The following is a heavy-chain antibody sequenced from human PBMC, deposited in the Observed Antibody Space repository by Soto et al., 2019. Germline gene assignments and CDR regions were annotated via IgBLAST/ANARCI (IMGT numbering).Heavy chain of an antibody. V-gene: IGHV3-30*18. CDR3: ANAGGKVSTPFDP. D-gene: IGHD2-8*01. CDR2: ISYDGSNK. J-gene: IGHJ5*02. Sequence: QVQLVESGGGVVQPGRSLRLSCAASGFTFVYGMHWVRQAPGKGLEWVSFISYDGSNKYYADSVKGRFTVSIDNSRNTVYLEMNRLRIEDTAVYYCANAGGKVSTPFDPWGQGTLVTVSP. CDR1: GFTFVYG.